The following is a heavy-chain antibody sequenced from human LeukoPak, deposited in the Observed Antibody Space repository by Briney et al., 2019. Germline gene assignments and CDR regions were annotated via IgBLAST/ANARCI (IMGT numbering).Heavy chain of an antibody. CDR2: INPSDDST. V-gene: IGHV1-46*02. CDR3: ARYSGSPGGFDP. CDR1: GYTFNSSY. D-gene: IGHD1-26*01. Sequence: ASVKVSCKASGYTFNSSYMHWVRQAPGQGLEWMGIINPSDDSTRYAQKFQGRVTMTKDTSTSTAYMELSSLRSEDTAVYYCARYSGSPGGFDPWGQGTLVTVSS. J-gene: IGHJ5*02.